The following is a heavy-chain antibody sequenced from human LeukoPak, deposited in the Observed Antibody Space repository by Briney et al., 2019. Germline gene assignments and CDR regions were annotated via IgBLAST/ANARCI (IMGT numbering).Heavy chain of an antibody. Sequence: SETLSLTCAVSGGSISSYYWSWIRQPPGKGLEWIGYIYYSGSTNYNPSLKSRVTISVDTSKNQFSLKLSSVTAADTAVYYCARGKHDYDFWSGSPHYYFDYWGQGTLVTVSS. CDR1: GGSISSYY. V-gene: IGHV4-59*01. CDR3: ARGKHDYDFWSGSPHYYFDY. J-gene: IGHJ4*02. D-gene: IGHD3-3*01. CDR2: IYYSGST.